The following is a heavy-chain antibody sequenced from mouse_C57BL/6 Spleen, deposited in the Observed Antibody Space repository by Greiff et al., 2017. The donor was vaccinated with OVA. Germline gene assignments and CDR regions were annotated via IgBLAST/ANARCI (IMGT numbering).Heavy chain of an antibody. V-gene: IGHV1-69*01. Sequence: QVQLQQPGAELVMPGASVKLSCTASGYTFTSYWMHWVKQRPGQGLEWIGEIDPSDSYTNYNQKFKGKSTLTVDKSSSTAYLQLSSLTSEDSAVYYCAKGGDYDVGYAMDYWGQGTSVTVSS. CDR1: GYTFTSYW. CDR3: AKGGDYDVGYAMDY. D-gene: IGHD2-4*01. J-gene: IGHJ4*01. CDR2: IDPSDSYT.